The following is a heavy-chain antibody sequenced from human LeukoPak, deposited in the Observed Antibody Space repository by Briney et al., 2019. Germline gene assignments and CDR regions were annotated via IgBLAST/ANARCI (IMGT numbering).Heavy chain of an antibody. D-gene: IGHD6-19*01. CDR3: ARATGYSSGWHYFDY. Sequence: AGGSLRLSCAASGFTFSSYSMNWVRQAPGKGLEWVSYISSSSSTIYYADSVKGRFTISRDNAKNSLYLQMNSLRAEDTAVYYCARATGYSSGWHYFDYWGQGTLVTVSS. J-gene: IGHJ4*02. CDR2: ISSSSSTI. V-gene: IGHV3-48*04. CDR1: GFTFSSYS.